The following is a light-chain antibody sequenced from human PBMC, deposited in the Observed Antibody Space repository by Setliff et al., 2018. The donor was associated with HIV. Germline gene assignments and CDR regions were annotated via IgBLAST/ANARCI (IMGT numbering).Light chain of an antibody. CDR1: SSDVGGLNY. J-gene: IGLJ3*02. V-gene: IGLV2-14*03. Sequence: QSVLTQPASVSGSPGQWITISCTGTSSDVGGLNYVSWYQQQPGKAPQLLIYDVITRPSGVSDRFSASKSGNTASLTISGLQADDEDDYYCSSYTSSSTWVFGGGTKGTVL. CDR2: DVI. CDR3: SSYTSSSTWV.